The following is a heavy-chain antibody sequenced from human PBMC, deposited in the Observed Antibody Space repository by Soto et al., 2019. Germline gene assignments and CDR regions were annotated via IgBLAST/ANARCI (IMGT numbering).Heavy chain of an antibody. Sequence: QVHLVQSGAEVRKPGASVKVSCKGSGYTFTSYGIAWVRQAPGQGLEWMGWISAHNDNTNYAQKVQGRVTVTRDTSTRTAYMELRKLRSDDTAVYYCARGRYGDYWGQGALVTVSS. V-gene: IGHV1-18*01. CDR2: ISAHNDNT. CDR1: GYTFTSYG. CDR3: ARGRYGDY. D-gene: IGHD1-1*01. J-gene: IGHJ4*02.